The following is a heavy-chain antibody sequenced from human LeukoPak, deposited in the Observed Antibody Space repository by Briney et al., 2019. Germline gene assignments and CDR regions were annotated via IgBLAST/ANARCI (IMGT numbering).Heavy chain of an antibody. CDR3: ARRLIAVAGPDY. J-gene: IGHJ4*02. Sequence: GASVKVLYKAWGYTFTSYGITWVRQAPAQGLEGMVWISAYNGDTNYAQKPQGRVTMTTDTSTSTAYMELRSLRSDGPAVYYCARRLIAVAGPDYWGQGTLVTVSS. CDR2: ISAYNGDT. CDR1: GYTFTSYG. D-gene: IGHD6-19*01. V-gene: IGHV1-18*01.